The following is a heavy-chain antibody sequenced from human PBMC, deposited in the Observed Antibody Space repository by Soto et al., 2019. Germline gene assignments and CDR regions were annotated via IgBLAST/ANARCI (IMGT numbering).Heavy chain of an antibody. CDR1: GGTFSTSG. CDR2: CVPLLGTP. Sequence: QVHLVQSGAEVKKPGSSVKVSCKASGGTFSTSGISWVRQAPGQGLEWVGRCVPLLGTPTYAQRFQGRVTITADESTSTAYMELSSLRSEDTAVYYCAREFSSGWAGYWGQGTLVDVSS. D-gene: IGHD6-19*01. J-gene: IGHJ4*02. V-gene: IGHV1-69*01. CDR3: AREFSSGWAGY.